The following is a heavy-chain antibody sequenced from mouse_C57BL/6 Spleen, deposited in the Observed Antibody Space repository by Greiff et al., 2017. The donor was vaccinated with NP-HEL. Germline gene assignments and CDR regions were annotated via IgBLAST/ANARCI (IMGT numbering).Heavy chain of an antibody. CDR3: ARESLYYYGSSPFAY. D-gene: IGHD1-1*01. V-gene: IGHV1-18*01. J-gene: IGHJ3*01. CDR1: GYTFTDYN. CDR2: INPNNGGT. Sequence: EVHLQQSGPELVKPGASVKIPCKASGYTFTDYNMDWVKQSHGKSLEWIGDINPNNGGTIYNQKFKGKATLTVDKSSSTAYMELRSLTSEDTAVYYCARESLYYYGSSPFAYWGQGTLVTVSA.